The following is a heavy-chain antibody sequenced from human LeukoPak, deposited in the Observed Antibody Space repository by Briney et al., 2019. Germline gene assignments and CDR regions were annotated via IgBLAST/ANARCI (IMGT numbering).Heavy chain of an antibody. CDR1: GFTFSSYS. Sequence: PGGSLRLSCAASGFTFSSYSMNWVRQAPGKGLEWVSSISSSSSYIYYADSVKGRFTISRDNAKNSLYLQMNSLRAEDTAVYYCARDPYEIVATPHYFDYWGQGTLVTVSS. CDR3: ARDPYEIVATPHYFDY. V-gene: IGHV3-21*01. CDR2: ISSSSSYI. J-gene: IGHJ4*02. D-gene: IGHD5-12*01.